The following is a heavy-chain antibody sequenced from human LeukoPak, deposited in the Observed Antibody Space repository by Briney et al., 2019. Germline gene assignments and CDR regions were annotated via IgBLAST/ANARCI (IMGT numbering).Heavy chain of an antibody. CDR2: MNPNSGNT. Sequence: ASVKVSCEASGYTFTSYDINWVRQATGQGLEWMGRMNPNSGNTGYAQKFQGRVTMTRNTSISTAYMELSSLRSEDTAVYYCARTYGGNAGDAFDIWGQGTMVTVSS. J-gene: IGHJ3*02. CDR3: ARTYGGNAGDAFDI. CDR1: GYTFTSYD. V-gene: IGHV1-8*01. D-gene: IGHD4-23*01.